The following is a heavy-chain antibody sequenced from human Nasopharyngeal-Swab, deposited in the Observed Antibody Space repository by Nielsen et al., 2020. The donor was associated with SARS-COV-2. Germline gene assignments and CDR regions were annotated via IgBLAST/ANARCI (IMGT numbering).Heavy chain of an antibody. CDR2: IYHSGST. J-gene: IGHJ4*02. V-gene: IGHV4-4*02. CDR3: ARGKSNSRVVRGYFDY. D-gene: IGHD3-10*01. Sequence: VRQAPGKGLEWIGEIYHSGSTNYNPSLKSRVTISVDTSKNQFSLKLSSVTAADTAVYYCARGKSNSRVVRGYFDYWGQGTLVTVSS.